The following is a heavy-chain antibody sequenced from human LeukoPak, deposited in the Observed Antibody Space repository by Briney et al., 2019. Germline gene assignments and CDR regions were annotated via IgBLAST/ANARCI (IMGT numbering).Heavy chain of an antibody. CDR2: IYYSGSSGSA. Sequence: SETLSLTCAVYGGSFSGYYWSWIRQSPAKGLEWIGYIYYSGSSGSAYYNPSLQGRVTISVDTSKNQFSVKLTSVTAADTAVYYCARGSEFFDYWGQGTLVTVSS. CDR1: GGSFSGYY. D-gene: IGHD3-10*01. J-gene: IGHJ4*02. V-gene: IGHV4-34*09. CDR3: ARGSEFFDY.